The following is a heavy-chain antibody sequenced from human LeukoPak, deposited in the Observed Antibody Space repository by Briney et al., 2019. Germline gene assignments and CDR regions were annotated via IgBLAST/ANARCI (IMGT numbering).Heavy chain of an antibody. V-gene: IGHV3-23*01. CDR3: AKDTSPLYYYYGMDV. CDR1: GFTFSSYA. Sequence: GGSLRLSCAASGFTFSSYAMSWVRQASGKGLEWVSAISGSGGSTYYADSVKGRFTISRDNSKNTLYLQMNSLRAEDTAVYYCAKDTSPLYYYYGMDVWGQGTTVTVSS. D-gene: IGHD2-2*01. J-gene: IGHJ6*02. CDR2: ISGSGGST.